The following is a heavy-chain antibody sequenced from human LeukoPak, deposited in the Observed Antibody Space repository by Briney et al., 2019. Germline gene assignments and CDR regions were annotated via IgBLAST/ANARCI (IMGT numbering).Heavy chain of an antibody. Sequence: GSSVKVSCKASGGTFSSYAISWVRQAPGQGLEWMGGIIPIFGTANYAQKFQGRVTMTRDTSTSTDYMELSSLRSEDTAVYYCARGRPTNQFDYWGQGTLVTVSS. D-gene: IGHD1-14*01. J-gene: IGHJ4*02. V-gene: IGHV1-69*05. CDR3: ARGRPTNQFDY. CDR2: IIPIFGTA. CDR1: GGTFSSYA.